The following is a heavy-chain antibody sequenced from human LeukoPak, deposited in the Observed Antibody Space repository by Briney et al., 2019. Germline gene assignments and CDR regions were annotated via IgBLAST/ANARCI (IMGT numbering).Heavy chain of an antibody. Sequence: SVKVSCKASGGTFSSYAISWVRQAPAQGLEWMGGILPIFGTANYAQKFQGRVTITADESTSTAYMELSSLRSEDTAMYYCARTQWLGNYYYYYMDVWGKGTTVTISS. CDR2: ILPIFGTA. V-gene: IGHV1-69*13. J-gene: IGHJ6*03. CDR1: GGTFSSYA. CDR3: ARTQWLGNYYYYYMDV. D-gene: IGHD6-19*01.